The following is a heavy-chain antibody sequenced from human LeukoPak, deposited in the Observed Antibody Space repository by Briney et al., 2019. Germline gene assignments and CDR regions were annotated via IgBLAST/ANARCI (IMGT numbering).Heavy chain of an antibody. CDR3: ATPHGGDVAYWFDP. CDR1: GGTFSSYA. J-gene: IGHJ5*02. V-gene: IGHV1-69*04. Sequence: GSSVKVSRKASGGTFSSYAISWVRQAPGQGLEWMGRIIPILGIANYAQKFQGRVTITADKSTSTAYMELSSLRSEDTAVYYCATPHGGDVAYWFDPWGQGTLVTVSS. CDR2: IIPILGIA. D-gene: IGHD2-21*02.